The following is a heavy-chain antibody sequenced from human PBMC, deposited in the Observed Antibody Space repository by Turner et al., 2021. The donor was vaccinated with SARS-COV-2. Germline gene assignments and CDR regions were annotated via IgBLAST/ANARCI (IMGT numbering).Heavy chain of an antibody. CDR1: GYTFTGYY. J-gene: IGHJ5*02. CDR2: INPISGGT. V-gene: IGHV1-2*02. Sequence: QVQLVQSGAGVKKPGSSVKPSCMASGYTFTGYYMHWVRQAPGQGLEWMGWINPISGGTSYAQIFQGRVTMTRDTSISTVYMELSRLRSDDTAVYYCARGQSYNWNRLRFDPWGQGTLVTVSS. D-gene: IGHD1-20*01. CDR3: ARGQSYNWNRLRFDP.